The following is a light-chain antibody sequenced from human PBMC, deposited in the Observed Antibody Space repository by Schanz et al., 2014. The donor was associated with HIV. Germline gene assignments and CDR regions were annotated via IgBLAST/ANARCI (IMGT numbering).Light chain of an antibody. Sequence: EIVMTQSPATLSVSPGKRATLSCRASQSVNNNLAWYQQKPGQAPRLLIFGASTRATGIPARFSGSGSGTECSLIISSLQSEDFAVYYCQQYNDWPPRWTFGQGTKVEIK. J-gene: IGKJ1*01. V-gene: IGKV3-15*01. CDR1: QSVNNN. CDR2: GAS. CDR3: QQYNDWPPRWT.